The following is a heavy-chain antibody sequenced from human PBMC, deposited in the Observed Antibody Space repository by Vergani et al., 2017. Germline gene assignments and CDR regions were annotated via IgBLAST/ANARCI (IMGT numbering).Heavy chain of an antibody. D-gene: IGHD3-9*01. CDR3: ARRSGIVYDIFSGTQYFFDF. Sequence: QVQLQESGPGLVKPSETLSLTCAVSGFSIDNGYYWDWIRQPPGKGLEWIGSIYRTGRTHFNPSLKSRVTISVDTANNHFSLRLNSLTAADTAVYYCARRSGIVYDIFSGTQYFFDFWGQGTLLTVSS. J-gene: IGHJ4*02. V-gene: IGHV4-38-2*01. CDR2: IYRTGRT. CDR1: GFSIDNGYY.